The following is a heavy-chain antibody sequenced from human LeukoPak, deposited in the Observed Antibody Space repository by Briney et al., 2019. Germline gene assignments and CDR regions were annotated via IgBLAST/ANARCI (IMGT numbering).Heavy chain of an antibody. CDR3: ARGIAVAGPGY. CDR2: IYYSGST. J-gene: IGHJ4*02. D-gene: IGHD6-19*01. V-gene: IGHV4-39*07. Sequence: SETLSLTCTVSGGSISSSSYYWGWIRQPPGKGLEWIGSIYYSGSTYYNPSLKSRVTISVDTSKNQFSLKLSSVTAADTAVYYCARGIAVAGPGYWGRGTLVTVSS. CDR1: GGSISSSSYY.